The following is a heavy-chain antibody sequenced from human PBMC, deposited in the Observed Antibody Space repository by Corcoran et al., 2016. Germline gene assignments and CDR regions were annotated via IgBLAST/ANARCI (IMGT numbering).Heavy chain of an antibody. J-gene: IGHJ5*02. CDR2: TYYRSKWNN. Sequence: QVHLQQSGPGLVKPSQTLSLTCAISGDSVSSNSATWNWIRQSPSRGLEWLGRTYYRSKWNNDYAVPVKSRKTINPDTSKNQVSLQLNSVTPEDTAVYYCARSAYYKEWFDPWGQGTLVTVSS. V-gene: IGHV6-1*01. CDR3: ARSAYYKEWFDP. D-gene: IGHD1-26*01. CDR1: GDSVSSNSAT.